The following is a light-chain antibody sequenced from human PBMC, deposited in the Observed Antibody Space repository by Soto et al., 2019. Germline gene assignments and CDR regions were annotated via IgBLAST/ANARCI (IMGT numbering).Light chain of an antibody. J-gene: IGKJ2*02. CDR3: QQYNSWWT. CDR1: QSISSW. Sequence: DIQMTLSPSTLSASVGDRVTITCRASQSISSWLAWYQQKPGKAPKLLIYKASSLESGVPSRFSGSGSGTEFTLTISSLQPDDFATYYCQQYNSWWTFGQGTKLEIK. CDR2: KAS. V-gene: IGKV1-5*03.